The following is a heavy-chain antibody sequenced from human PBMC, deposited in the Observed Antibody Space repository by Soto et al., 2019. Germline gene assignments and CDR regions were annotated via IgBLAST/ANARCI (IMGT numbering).Heavy chain of an antibody. CDR3: ARVGTYCSGIGCRDYSHYLDV. V-gene: IGHV3-21*01. Sequence: EVQLVESGGGLVKPGGSLRLSCAASGFSFSDYSMNWVRQAPGKGLVWVSSISGSSSYIYYTDSMKGRFTVSRDNDNKSLYVQMNSLRAGDTGVYYCARVGTYCSGIGCRDYSHYLDVWGKGTRVSVSS. D-gene: IGHD2-15*01. J-gene: IGHJ6*03. CDR2: ISGSSSYI. CDR1: GFSFSDYS.